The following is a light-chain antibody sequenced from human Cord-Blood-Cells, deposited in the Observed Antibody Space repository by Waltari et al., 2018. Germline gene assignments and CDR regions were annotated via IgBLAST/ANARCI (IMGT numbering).Light chain of an antibody. CDR3: CSYAGSSTWV. V-gene: IGLV2-23*02. CDR1: SSDVGSSHL. Sequence: QSALTQPASVSGSPGQSITISCTGTSSDVGSSHLGSRYQQHPGKAPKLMMYEVSNGPSGVSNRFSGSKSGNTASLTISGLQAEDEADYYCCSYAGSSTWVFGGGTKLTVL. J-gene: IGLJ3*02. CDR2: EVS.